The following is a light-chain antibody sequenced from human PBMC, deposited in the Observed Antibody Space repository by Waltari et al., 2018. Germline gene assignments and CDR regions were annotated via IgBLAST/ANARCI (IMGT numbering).Light chain of an antibody. V-gene: IGKV4-1*01. CDR2: WAS. CDR3: QQFYSTPYT. Sequence: DIVMTQSPDSLAVSLGERATFTCRSSQSVLYSSNNLNYLAWYQQKPGQPPKLLIYWASTRESGVPDRFSGSGSGTDFTLTISSLQAEDVAFYYCQQFYSTPYTFGQGTKLEIK. J-gene: IGKJ2*01. CDR1: QSVLYSSNNLNY.